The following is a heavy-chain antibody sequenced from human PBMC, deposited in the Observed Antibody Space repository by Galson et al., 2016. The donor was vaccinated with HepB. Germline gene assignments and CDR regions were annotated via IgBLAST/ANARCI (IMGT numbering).Heavy chain of an antibody. V-gene: IGHV1-18*04. CDR3: ARDTIFGVVLFDY. Sequence: QSGAEVKKPGESLKISCKASGSTFTSYSLSWVRQAPGQGLEWLGWINPYNGATNSLQKFQGRVTMTTDTSTGTAYMELRNLRFDDTALYYCARDTIFGVVLFDYWGQGTLVTVSS. CDR2: INPYNGAT. J-gene: IGHJ4*02. CDR1: GSTFTSYS. D-gene: IGHD3-3*01.